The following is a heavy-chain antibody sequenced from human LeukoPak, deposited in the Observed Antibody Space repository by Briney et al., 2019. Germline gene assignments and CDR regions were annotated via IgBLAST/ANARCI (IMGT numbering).Heavy chain of an antibody. J-gene: IGHJ4*02. Sequence: GGSLRLSCTASGFTFGDYALSWVRQAPGKGLEWVGFIRSKAYGGTTEYAASVKGRFAISRDDSRSIAYLQMNSLKTEDTAVYYCTRWGDIFTGYYDLKDFDYWGQGTLVTVSS. CDR2: IRSKAYGGTT. CDR3: TRWGDIFTGYYDLKDFDY. CDR1: GFTFGDYA. V-gene: IGHV3-49*04. D-gene: IGHD3-9*01.